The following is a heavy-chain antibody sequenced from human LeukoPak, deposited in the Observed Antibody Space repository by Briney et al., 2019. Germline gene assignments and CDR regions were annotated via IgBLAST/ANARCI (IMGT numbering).Heavy chain of an antibody. J-gene: IGHJ4*02. CDR1: GYTFTGYY. CDR3: ARDPYYYDSSGYYDHFDY. CDR2: INPNSGGT. V-gene: IGHV1-2*06. Sequence: GASVKVSCKASGYTFTGYYMHWVRQAPGQGLEWMGRINPNSGGTNYAQKFQGRVTMTRDTSISTAYMELSRLRSDDTAVYYCARDPYYYDSSGYYDHFDYWSQGTLVTVSS. D-gene: IGHD3-22*01.